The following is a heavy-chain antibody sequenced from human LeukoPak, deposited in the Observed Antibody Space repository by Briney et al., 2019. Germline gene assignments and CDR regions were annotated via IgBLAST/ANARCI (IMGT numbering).Heavy chain of an antibody. CDR2: IYYSGST. CDR1: GVSISSSSYY. J-gene: IGHJ4*02. CDR3: ARASAIRYSGYDCALPD. V-gene: IGHV4-39*01. Sequence: PSETLSLTCTVSGVSISSSSYYWGWIRQPPGKGLEWIGSIYYSGSTYYNPSLKSRVTISVDTSKNQFSLQLNSVTPEDTAVYYCARASAIRYSGYDCALPDWGQGTLVTVSS. D-gene: IGHD5-12*01.